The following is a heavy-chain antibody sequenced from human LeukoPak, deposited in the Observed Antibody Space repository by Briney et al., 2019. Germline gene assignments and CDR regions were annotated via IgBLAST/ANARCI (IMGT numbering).Heavy chain of an antibody. J-gene: IGHJ4*02. Sequence: KSSETLSLTCTVSGGSLSGHFWSWFRRPPGKGLENVGYIHSSGRTNYNPSYKRRVTVSLEMSKNQFSLSLSSVTAADTAVYYCARDPGDTDWYNFDFWGQGTLVTVSS. V-gene: IGHV4-59*11. CDR3: ARDPGDTDWYNFDF. CDR2: IHSSGRT. CDR1: GGSLSGHF. D-gene: IGHD3-9*01.